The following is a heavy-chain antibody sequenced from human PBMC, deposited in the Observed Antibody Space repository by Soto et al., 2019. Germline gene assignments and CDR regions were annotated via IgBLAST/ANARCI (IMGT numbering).Heavy chain of an antibody. J-gene: IGHJ6*03. D-gene: IGHD3-3*01. CDR3: ARDRTILEWLPDYYYYYMDV. V-gene: IGHV1-46*03. Sequence: GASVKVSCKASGYTLTSYYMHWVRQAPGQGLEWMGIINPSGGSTSYAQKFQGRVTMTRDTSTSTVYMELSSLRSEDTAVYYCARDRTILEWLPDYYYYYMDVWGKGTTVTVSS. CDR1: GYTLTSYY. CDR2: INPSGGST.